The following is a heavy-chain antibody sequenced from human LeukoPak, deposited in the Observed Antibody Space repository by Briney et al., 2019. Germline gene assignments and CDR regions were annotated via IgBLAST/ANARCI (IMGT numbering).Heavy chain of an antibody. Sequence: GGSLRLSCAASGFTFSSYAMSWVRQAPGKGLEWVSAISGSGGSTYYADSVKGRFAISRDNAKNSLYLQMNSLRAEDTAVYYCARDRGWSGGRPSDYWGQGTLVTVSS. D-gene: IGHD3-3*01. CDR1: GFTFSSYA. CDR2: ISGSGGST. J-gene: IGHJ4*02. CDR3: ARDRGWSGGRPSDY. V-gene: IGHV3-23*01.